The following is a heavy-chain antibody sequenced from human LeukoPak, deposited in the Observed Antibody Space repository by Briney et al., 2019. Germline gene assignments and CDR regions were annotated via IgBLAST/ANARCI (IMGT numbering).Heavy chain of an antibody. Sequence: GSSVKVSCKASGGTFSRYAISRVRQAPGQGLEWMGRIIPSFGTANYAQKFQGRVTITTDKSTSTAYMELSSLRSEDTAVYYCARGDNYYDSSGYYYWGQGTLVTVCS. CDR3: ARGDNYYDSSGYYY. J-gene: IGHJ4*02. V-gene: IGHV1-69*05. CDR1: GGTFSRYA. CDR2: IIPSFGTA. D-gene: IGHD3-22*01.